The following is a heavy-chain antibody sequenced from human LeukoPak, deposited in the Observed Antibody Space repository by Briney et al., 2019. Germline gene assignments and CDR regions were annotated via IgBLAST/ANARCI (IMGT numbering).Heavy chain of an antibody. CDR2: IYPGDSDT. CDR3: ARPHIAAAGKETYYFDY. Sequence: PGESLKISCKGSGYSFTSYWIGWVRQMPGKGLEWMGIIYPGDSDTRYSPSFQGQVTISADKSISTAYLQWSSLKASDIAMYYCARPHIAAAGKETYYFDYWGQGTLVTVSS. V-gene: IGHV5-51*01. CDR1: GYSFTSYW. D-gene: IGHD6-13*01. J-gene: IGHJ4*02.